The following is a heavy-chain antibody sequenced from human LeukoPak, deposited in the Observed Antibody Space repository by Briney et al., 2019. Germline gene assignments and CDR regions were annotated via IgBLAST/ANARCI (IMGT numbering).Heavy chain of an antibody. CDR2: IYPGDSDT. V-gene: IGHV5-51*01. J-gene: IGHJ4*02. CDR1: GYSFINYW. CDR3: ARQRYSYGMGFDY. D-gene: IGHD5-18*01. Sequence: GESLQISCQGSGYSFINYWIGWVRQMPGKGLEWMGIIYPGDSDTRYSPSFQGQVTISADKSISTAYLQWSSLKASDTAMYYCARQRYSYGMGFDYWGQGTPVTVSS.